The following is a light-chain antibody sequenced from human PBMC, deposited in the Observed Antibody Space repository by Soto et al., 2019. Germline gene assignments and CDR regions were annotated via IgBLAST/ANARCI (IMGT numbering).Light chain of an antibody. J-gene: IGKJ1*01. CDR1: QSISTW. CDR3: QQYITYSRT. Sequence: DIQMTQSPSTLSASVCDRVTITCRASQSISTWLAWYQHKPGKAPKLLIYQASSLEGGVPSRFSGSGSGTEFTLTISSLQPDDFATYYCQQYITYSRTFGQGTKVDIK. V-gene: IGKV1-5*03. CDR2: QAS.